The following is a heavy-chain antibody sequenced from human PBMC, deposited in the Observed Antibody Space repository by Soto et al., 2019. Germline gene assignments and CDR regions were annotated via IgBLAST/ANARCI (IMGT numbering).Heavy chain of an antibody. CDR1: GYSFTSYW. D-gene: IGHD3-22*01. CDR2: IYPGDSDT. Sequence: GESLKISCKGSGYSFTSYWIGWVRQMPGKGLEWMGIIYPGDSDTRYSPSFQGQVTISADKSISTAYLQWSSLKASDTAMYYCARVAWDDSSGYYYRPFDYWGQGTLVTVS. J-gene: IGHJ4*02. V-gene: IGHV5-51*01. CDR3: ARVAWDDSSGYYYRPFDY.